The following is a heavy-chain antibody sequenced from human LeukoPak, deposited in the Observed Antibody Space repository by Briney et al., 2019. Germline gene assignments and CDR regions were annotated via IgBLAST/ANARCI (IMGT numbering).Heavy chain of an antibody. CDR1: GLTFSTYA. CDR2: ISGGGGST. J-gene: IGHJ4*02. V-gene: IGHV3-23*01. D-gene: IGHD2-8*02. CDR3: AKAYDAGGPQYFDY. Sequence: PGGSLRLSCAASGLTFSTYAMTWVRQAPGKGLEWVSTISGGGGSTYYTDSVKGRFTISRGNSKDALYLQMNSLRADDTAVYFCAKAYDAGGPQYFDYWGQGTLVTVSS.